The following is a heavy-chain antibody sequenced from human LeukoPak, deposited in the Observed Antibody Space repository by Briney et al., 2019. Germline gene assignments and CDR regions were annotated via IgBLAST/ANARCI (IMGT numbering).Heavy chain of an antibody. CDR1: GYTFTSYD. D-gene: IGHD3-22*01. J-gene: IGHJ4*02. V-gene: IGHV1-8*01. Sequence: ASVKVSCKASGYTFTSYDINWVRQATGQGLEWMGWMNPNSGNTGYAQKFQGRVTITADKSTSTAYMELSSLRSEDTAVYYCAHYYDSSGYSPMGYWGQGTLVTVSS. CDR3: AHYYDSSGYSPMGY. CDR2: MNPNSGNT.